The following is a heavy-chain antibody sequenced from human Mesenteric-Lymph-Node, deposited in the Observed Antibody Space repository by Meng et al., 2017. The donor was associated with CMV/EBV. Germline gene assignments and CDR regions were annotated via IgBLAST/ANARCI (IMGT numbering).Heavy chain of an antibody. Sequence: GESLKISCAASGFTFSSYWMSWVRQAPGKGLEWVAFIRYDGSNKYYTDSVKGRFTISRDNSKNTLYLQMNSLGTEDTAVYYCAAYCSSINCGDYWGQGTLVTVSS. CDR1: GFTFSSYW. J-gene: IGHJ4*02. CDR3: AAYCSSINCGDY. CDR2: IRYDGSNK. V-gene: IGHV3-30*02. D-gene: IGHD2-2*01.